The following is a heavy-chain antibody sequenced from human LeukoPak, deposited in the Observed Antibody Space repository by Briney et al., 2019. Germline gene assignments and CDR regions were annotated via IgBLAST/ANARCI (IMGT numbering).Heavy chain of an antibody. CDR3: ANTGNSRGAY. CDR1: GFSVTTYA. D-gene: IGHD2/OR15-2a*01. V-gene: IGHV3-23*01. Sequence: GGSLRFSCAASGFSVTTYAMGWVPQAPGKGLEWVSVISDRGDSTHYAGSVKGRFTISRDSSKNTLYLQMNSLRDEDTAVYYCANTGNSRGAYWGQGTLVTVSS. J-gene: IGHJ4*02. CDR2: ISDRGDST.